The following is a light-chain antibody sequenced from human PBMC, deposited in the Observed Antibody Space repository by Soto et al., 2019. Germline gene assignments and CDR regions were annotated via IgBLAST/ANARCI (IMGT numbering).Light chain of an antibody. CDR3: QQYGSPWT. CDR1: QSVSSSY. V-gene: IGKV3-20*01. CDR2: GAS. Sequence: EIVLTQSPGTLSLSPGERATLSCRASQSVSSSYLAWYQQKPGQAPRLLIYGASSRATGILDRFSGSGSGTDFTLTISRLEPEDFAVYYCQQYGSPWTFGQGTKVEIK. J-gene: IGKJ1*01.